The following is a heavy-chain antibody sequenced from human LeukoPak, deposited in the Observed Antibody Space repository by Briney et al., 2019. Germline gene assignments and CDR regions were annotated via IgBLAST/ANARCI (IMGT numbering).Heavy chain of an antibody. J-gene: IGHJ4*02. CDR1: GYSFTTYW. D-gene: IGHD3-22*01. V-gene: IGHV5-51*01. CDR3: ARRWYDSSGYSRHFDY. CDR2: IYPGDSDT. Sequence: GESLKISCKGSGYSFTTYWIGWVRQMPGKGLERMGNIYPGDSDTRYSPSFQGQVTISADKSITTAYLQWSSLRASDTAIYYCARRWYDSSGYSRHFDYWGQGTLVTVPS.